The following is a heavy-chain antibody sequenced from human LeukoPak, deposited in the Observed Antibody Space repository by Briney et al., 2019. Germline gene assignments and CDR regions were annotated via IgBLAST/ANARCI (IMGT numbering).Heavy chain of an antibody. CDR1: GCTLTAYA. CDR2: ISYDGTRK. D-gene: IGHD3/OR15-3a*01. Sequence: GGSLRLSYVASGCTLTAYAMYWVRQAPAKGLDWVALISYDGTRKYYADSVKGRFTISRDNSKSTVYLEMNSLKPEDTAVYYCAKDGLRGYDMDVWGQGTTVTVSS. CDR3: AKDGLRGYDMDV. J-gene: IGHJ6*02. V-gene: IGHV3-30*18.